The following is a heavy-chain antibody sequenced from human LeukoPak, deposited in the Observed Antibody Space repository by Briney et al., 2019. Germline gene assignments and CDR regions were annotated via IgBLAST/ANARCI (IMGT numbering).Heavy chain of an antibody. V-gene: IGHV4-39*01. J-gene: IGHJ5*02. CDR3: ARYSTSSGWFDP. CDR1: GGSISSSSYY. D-gene: IGHD6-6*01. Sequence: SETLSLTCTVSGGSISSSSYYWGWIRQPPGKGLEWIGSIYYSGSTYYNPSLKSRATISVDTSKNQFSLRLTSVTAADTAVFYCARYSTSSGWFDPWGQGTLVTVSS. CDR2: IYYSGST.